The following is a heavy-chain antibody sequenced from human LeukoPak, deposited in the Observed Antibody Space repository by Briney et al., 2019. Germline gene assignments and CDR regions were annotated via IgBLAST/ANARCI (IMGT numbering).Heavy chain of an antibody. V-gene: IGHV3-74*01. CDR1: GFTFSSYW. CDR3: ARPRLKTTVTTGSYYYMDV. CDR2: INSDGSST. Sequence: GGSLRLSCAASGFTFSSYWMHWVRQAPGKGLVWVSRINSDGSSTSYADSMKGRFTISRDNAENTLYLQMNSLRAEDTAVYYCARPRLKTTVTTGSYYYMDVWGKGTTVTVSS. J-gene: IGHJ6*03. D-gene: IGHD4-17*01.